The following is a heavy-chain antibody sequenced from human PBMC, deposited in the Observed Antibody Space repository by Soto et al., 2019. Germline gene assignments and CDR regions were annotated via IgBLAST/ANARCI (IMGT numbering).Heavy chain of an antibody. CDR3: ARDKLGGSYSPDPYDAFDI. J-gene: IGHJ3*02. D-gene: IGHD1-26*01. Sequence: SVKVSCKGSGGTFSSYAISGVGQAPGQGLEWMGGIIPIFGTANYAQKFQGRVTITADESTSTAYMELSSLRSEDTAVYYCARDKLGGSYSPDPYDAFDIWGQGTMVTVSS. CDR2: IIPIFGTA. CDR1: GGTFSSYA. V-gene: IGHV1-69*13.